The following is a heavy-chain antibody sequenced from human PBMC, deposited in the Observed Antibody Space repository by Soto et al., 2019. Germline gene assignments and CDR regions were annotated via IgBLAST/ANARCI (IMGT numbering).Heavy chain of an antibody. CDR1: GGSISGYY. CDR3: AGASYYGSGATVVAY. J-gene: IGHJ4*02. V-gene: IGHV4-59*01. CDR2: IYYSGTT. D-gene: IGHD3-10*01. Sequence: QVQLQESGPGLVRPSETLSLTCTVSGGSISGYYWSWIRQPPGKGLEWIGYIYYSGTTSYNPSLNSRVTMSVDTSKNQVSLKVNSVTAADTAVYYCAGASYYGSGATVVAYWGQGTLVTVSS.